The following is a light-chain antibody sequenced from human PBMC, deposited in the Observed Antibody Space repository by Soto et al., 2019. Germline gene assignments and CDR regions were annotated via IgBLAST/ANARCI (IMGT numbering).Light chain of an antibody. CDR2: EGS. CDR1: SSDVGSYNL. J-gene: IGLJ2*01. Sequence: QSALTQPASVSGSPGQSITISCTGTSSDVGSYNLVSWYQQHPGKAPKLMIYEGSKRPSGVSNRFSGSKSGNTASLTISGLQAEDEADYYCCSYAGSNVVFGGGTKPTVL. CDR3: CSYAGSNVV. V-gene: IGLV2-23*01.